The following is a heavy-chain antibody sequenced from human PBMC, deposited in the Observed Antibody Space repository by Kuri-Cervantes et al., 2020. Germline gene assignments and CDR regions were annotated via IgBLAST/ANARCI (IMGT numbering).Heavy chain of an antibody. V-gene: IGHV2-70*18. J-gene: IGHJ4*02. D-gene: IGHD3-10*01. Sequence: TLSLTCTVSGGSISSYYWSWIRQPPGKALEWLTLIDWDDTKYYRTSLKTRLTISKDTSKNQVVLKMTDVDPVDTATYYCARIRYDSGSYLGRYFDYWGQGTLVTVSS. CDR2: IDWDDTK. CDR3: ARIRYDSGSYLGRYFDY. CDR1: GGSISSYY.